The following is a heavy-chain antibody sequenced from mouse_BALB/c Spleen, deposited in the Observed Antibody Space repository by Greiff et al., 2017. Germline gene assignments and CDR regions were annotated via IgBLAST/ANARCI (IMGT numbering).Heavy chain of an antibody. CDR2: IYPGDGDT. CDR3: ARHYGDD. J-gene: IGHJ2*01. V-gene: IGHV1-87*01. Sequence: QVQLQQSGAELARPGASVKLSCKASGYTFTSYWMQWVKQRPGQGLEWIGAIYPGDGDTRYTQKFKGKATLTADKSSSTAYMQLSSLASEDSAVYYCARHYGDDWGQGTTLTVSS. CDR1: GYTFTSYW.